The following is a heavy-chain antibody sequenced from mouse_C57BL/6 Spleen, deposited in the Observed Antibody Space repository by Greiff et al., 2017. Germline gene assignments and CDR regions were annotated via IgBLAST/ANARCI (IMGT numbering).Heavy chain of an antibody. CDR2: IDPSDSYT. V-gene: IGHV1-59*01. CDR3: ARWNTTVVEDYFDY. J-gene: IGHJ2*01. CDR1: GYTFTSYW. Sequence: LVRPGTSVKLSCKASGYTFTSYWMHWVKQRPGQGLEWIGVIDPSDSYTNYNQKFKGKATLTVDTSSSTAYMQLSSLTSEDSAVYYCARWNTTVVEDYFDYWGQGTTLTVSS. D-gene: IGHD1-1*01.